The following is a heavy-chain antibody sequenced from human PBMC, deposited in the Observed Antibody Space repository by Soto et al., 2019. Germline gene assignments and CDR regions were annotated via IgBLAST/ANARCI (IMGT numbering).Heavy chain of an antibody. CDR3: ARGTRILSRYSGSGRGFDY. Sequence: QVQLQQWGAGLLKPSETLSLTCAVYGGSFSGYYWSWIRQPPGKGLEWIGEINHSGSTNYNPSLKSRVTISVDTSKNQFSLKLSSVTAADTAVYYCARGTRILSRYSGSGRGFDYWGQGTLVTVSS. V-gene: IGHV4-34*01. D-gene: IGHD3-10*01. CDR1: GGSFSGYY. CDR2: INHSGST. J-gene: IGHJ4*02.